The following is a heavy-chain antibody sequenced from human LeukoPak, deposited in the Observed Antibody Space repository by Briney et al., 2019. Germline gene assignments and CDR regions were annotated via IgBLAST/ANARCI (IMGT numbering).Heavy chain of an antibody. CDR2: MNPNSGDT. CDR1: GYTFSSYA. Sequence: GASVKVSCKSPGYTFSSYAFHWVRRVTGQGLEWMGWMNPNSGDTVFAQEFQGRVTMTRNTSIRTAYMELSSLRSEDTAIYYCAGGYSGSKNFIQDWFAPWGQGTLVTVSS. D-gene: IGHD1-26*01. V-gene: IGHV1-8*01. J-gene: IGHJ5*02. CDR3: AGGYSGSKNFIQDWFAP.